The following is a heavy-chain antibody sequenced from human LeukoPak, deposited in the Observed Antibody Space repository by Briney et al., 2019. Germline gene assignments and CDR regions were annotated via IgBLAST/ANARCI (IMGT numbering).Heavy chain of an antibody. CDR1: GVTFSNAW. J-gene: IGHJ4*02. Sequence: GGSLRLSCAASGVTFSNAWMSWVRQAPGKGLEWVGRIESKTEGGTTDYAAPVKGRFTISRDDSKNTLYLQMNSLKSEETAVYYCTSDLDPGDYWGQGTLVTVSS. V-gene: IGHV3-15*04. CDR3: TSDLDPGDY. D-gene: IGHD1-1*01. CDR2: IESKTEGGTT.